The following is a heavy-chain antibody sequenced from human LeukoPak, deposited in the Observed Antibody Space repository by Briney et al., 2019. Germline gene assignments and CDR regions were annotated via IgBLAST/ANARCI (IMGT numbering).Heavy chain of an antibody. Sequence: ASVKVSCKASGYTFTGYYMHWVRQAPGQGLEWMGWINPNSGGTSYAQKFQGRVTMTRDTSISTAYMELSRLRSDDTAVYYCARDRLVRGVSPAGYRGQGTLVTVSS. D-gene: IGHD3-10*01. V-gene: IGHV1-2*02. CDR1: GYTFTGYY. J-gene: IGHJ4*02. CDR3: ARDRLVRGVSPAGY. CDR2: INPNSGGT.